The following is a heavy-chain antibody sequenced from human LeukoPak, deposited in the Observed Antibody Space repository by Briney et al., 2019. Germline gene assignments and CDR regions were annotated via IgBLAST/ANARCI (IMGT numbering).Heavy chain of an antibody. Sequence: PGRSLRLSCAASGFTFDDYTMHWVRQAPGKGLEWASGITWNSGSIGYADSVRGRFTISRDNAKNSLYLEMNSLRAEDTALYYCAKEDHFASWGQGTLVTVSS. V-gene: IGHV3-9*01. CDR3: AKEDHFAS. J-gene: IGHJ4*02. CDR1: GFTFDDYT. CDR2: ITWNSGSI.